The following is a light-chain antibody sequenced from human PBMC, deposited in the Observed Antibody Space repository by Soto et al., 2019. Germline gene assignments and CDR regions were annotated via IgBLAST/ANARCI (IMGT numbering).Light chain of an antibody. CDR3: QQHINWTLT. CDR1: QSVRRY. J-gene: IGKJ4*01. CDR2: DAS. V-gene: IGKV3-11*01. Sequence: EILMAQSPATLSVSHGERATLSCGASQSVRRYLAWYQKKTGQAPRLLIYDASNRATGIPARLSGSGYGTDLTLTISRMENEDFELYYCQQHINWTLTFGGGTKVDIK.